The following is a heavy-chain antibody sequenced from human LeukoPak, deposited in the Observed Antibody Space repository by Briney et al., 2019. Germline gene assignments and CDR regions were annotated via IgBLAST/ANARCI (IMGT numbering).Heavy chain of an antibody. Sequence: GGSLRLSCAASGFTFSNAWMSWVRKAPGQGLEWVGRIKSKTDGGTTDYAAPVKGRFTISRDDSKNTLYLQMNSLKTEDTAVYYCTTVYGFWSGYYAYYYYMDVWGKGTTVTVSS. J-gene: IGHJ6*03. CDR2: IKSKTDGGTT. D-gene: IGHD3-3*01. V-gene: IGHV3-15*01. CDR1: GFTFSNAW. CDR3: TTVYGFWSGYYAYYYYMDV.